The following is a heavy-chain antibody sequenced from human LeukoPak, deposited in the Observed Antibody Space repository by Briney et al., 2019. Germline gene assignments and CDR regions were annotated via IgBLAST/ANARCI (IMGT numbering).Heavy chain of an antibody. CDR3: ARDWGYSSQTWWFDP. CDR2: ISAYNGNT. CDR1: GYTFTSYS. Sequence: ASVKVSCKASGYTFTSYSISWVRQAPGQGLEWMGWISAYNGNTNYAQKLQGRVTMTTDTSTSTAYMELRSLRSDDTAVYYCARDWGYSSQTWWFDPWGQGTLVTVSS. D-gene: IGHD6-13*01. V-gene: IGHV1-18*01. J-gene: IGHJ5*02.